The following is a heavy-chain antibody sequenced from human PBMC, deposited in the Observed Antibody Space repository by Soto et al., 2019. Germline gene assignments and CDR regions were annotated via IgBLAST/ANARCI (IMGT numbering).Heavy chain of an antibody. CDR3: ARAPRDVCVDY. V-gene: IGHV1-18*01. CDR2: ISAYNGNT. CDR1: GYTFTIYG. Sequence: ASVKVSCKASGYTFTIYGISWVRQARGQGLEWMGWISAYNGNTNYAQKLQGRVTMTTDTSTSTAYMELRSLRSDDTAVYYCARAPRDVCVDYWGQGTLVTVSS. J-gene: IGHJ4*02.